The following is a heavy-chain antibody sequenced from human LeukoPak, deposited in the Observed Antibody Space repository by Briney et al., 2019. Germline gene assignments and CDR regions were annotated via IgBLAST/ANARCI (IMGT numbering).Heavy chain of an antibody. CDR2: IYTSGST. D-gene: IGHD3-16*02. V-gene: IGHV4-4*07. J-gene: IGHJ3*02. CDR3: ARASWYDYVWGSYRFDDAFDI. CDR1: GGSISSYY. Sequence: SETLSLTCTVSGGSISSYYWSWIRQPAGKGLEWIGRIYTSGSTNYNPSLKSRVTMSVDTSKNQFSLKPSSVTAADTAVYYCARASWYDYVWGSYRFDDAFDIWGQGTMVTVSS.